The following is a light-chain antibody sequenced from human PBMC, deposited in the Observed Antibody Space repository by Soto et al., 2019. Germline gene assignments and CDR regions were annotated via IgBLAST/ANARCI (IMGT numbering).Light chain of an antibody. CDR3: SSYTSSSTVV. J-gene: IGLJ2*01. CDR1: SSDVGGYNY. Sequence: QSALTQPASVSGSPGQSITISCTGTSSDVGGYNYVSWYQQHPGKAPKLMIYEVNYRPSGISNRFSASESGNTASLTISGLQAEDEADYYCSSYTSSSTVVFGGGTKLTVL. V-gene: IGLV2-14*01. CDR2: EVN.